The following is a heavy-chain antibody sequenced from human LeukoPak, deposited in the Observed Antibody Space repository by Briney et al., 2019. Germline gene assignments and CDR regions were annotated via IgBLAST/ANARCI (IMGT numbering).Heavy chain of an antibody. CDR1: GGSISSYY. V-gene: IGHV4-59*01. J-gene: IGHJ5*02. CDR3: ARNLMITFGGVIVHGWFDP. CDR2: IYYSGST. Sequence: SETLSLTCTVSGGSISSYYWSWIRRPPGKGLEWIGYIYYSGSTNYNPSLKSRVTISVDTSKNQFSLKLSSVTAADTAVYYCARNLMITFGGVIVHGWFDPWGQGTLVTVSS. D-gene: IGHD3-16*02.